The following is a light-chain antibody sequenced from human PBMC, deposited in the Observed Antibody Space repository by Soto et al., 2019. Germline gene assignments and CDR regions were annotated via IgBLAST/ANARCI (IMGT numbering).Light chain of an antibody. Sequence: QAVVTQSPSASASLGASVKLTCTLSSGYSDYDIAWHQQQPEKGRRFLMKVNDDGSHTKGDGIPDRFSGSSSGAERYLTISSLQSEDEADYYCQTWGPGVRVFGGGTKLTVL. CDR2: VNDDGSH. CDR1: SGYSDYD. CDR3: QTWGPGVRV. V-gene: IGLV4-69*01. J-gene: IGLJ3*02.